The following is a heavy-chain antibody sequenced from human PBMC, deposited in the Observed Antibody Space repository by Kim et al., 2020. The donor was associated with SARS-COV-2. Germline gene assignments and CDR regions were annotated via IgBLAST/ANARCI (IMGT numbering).Heavy chain of an antibody. CDR1: GFTFSNAW. CDR3: TTDIYDILTGFDY. CDR2: IKSKTDGGTT. Sequence: GGSLRLSCAASGFTFSNAWMSWVRQAPGKGLEWVGRIKSKTDGGTTDYAAPVKGRFTISRDDSKNTLYLQMNSLKTEDTAVYYCTTDIYDILTGFDYWGQGTLVTVSS. V-gene: IGHV3-15*01. J-gene: IGHJ4*02. D-gene: IGHD3-9*01.